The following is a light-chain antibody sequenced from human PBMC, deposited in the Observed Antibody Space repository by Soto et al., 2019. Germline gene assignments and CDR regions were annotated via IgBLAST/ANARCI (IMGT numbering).Light chain of an antibody. V-gene: IGKV3-20*01. Sequence: EIVLTQSPGTLSLSPGERATLSCRASQSVSSSYLAWYQQKPGQAPRLLIYGASSRATGIPDRFSGSGSGTDCTLTISRLEPEDLAVYYCQHYGDSPWTFGQGTKVETK. CDR3: QHYGDSPWT. CDR2: GAS. CDR1: QSVSSSY. J-gene: IGKJ1*01.